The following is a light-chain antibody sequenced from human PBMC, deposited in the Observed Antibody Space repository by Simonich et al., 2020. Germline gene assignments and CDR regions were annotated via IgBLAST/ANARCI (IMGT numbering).Light chain of an antibody. CDR2: WES. CDR3: QQYYSTPLT. Sequence: DIVMTQSPDSLAVSLGERATINCKSSQSVLYSSNNKNYLAWYQQKPGQPPKLLISWESTRESGVPDRFSGGGSGTDFTLTISSLQAEDVAVYYCQQYYSTPLTFGGGTKVEIK. J-gene: IGKJ4*01. CDR1: QSVLYSSNNKNY. V-gene: IGKV4-1*01.